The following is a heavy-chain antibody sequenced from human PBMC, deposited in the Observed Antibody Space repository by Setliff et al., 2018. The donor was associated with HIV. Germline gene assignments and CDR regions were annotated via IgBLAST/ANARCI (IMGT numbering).Heavy chain of an antibody. CDR2: IYPGDSDT. CDR1: GYSFTSYW. CDR3: ARQRVVATTKLDAFDI. D-gene: IGHD2-15*01. J-gene: IGHJ3*02. V-gene: IGHV5-51*01. Sequence: GESLKISCKGSGYSFTSYWIGWVRQMPGKGLEWMGIIYPGDSDTRYSPSFQGQVTISADKSISTAYLQWSSLKASDTAMYYCARQRVVATTKLDAFDIWGQGTMVTVSS.